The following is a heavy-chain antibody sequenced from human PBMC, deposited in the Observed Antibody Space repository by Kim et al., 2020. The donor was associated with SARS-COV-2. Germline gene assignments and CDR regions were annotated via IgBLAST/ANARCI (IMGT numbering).Heavy chain of an antibody. V-gene: IGHV4-34*01. Sequence: NPSLKSRVTISVDTSKNQFSLKLSSVTAADTAVYYCARVSLVGATGAGYPWGQGTLVTVSS. J-gene: IGHJ5*02. CDR3: ARVSLVGATGAGYP. D-gene: IGHD1-26*01.